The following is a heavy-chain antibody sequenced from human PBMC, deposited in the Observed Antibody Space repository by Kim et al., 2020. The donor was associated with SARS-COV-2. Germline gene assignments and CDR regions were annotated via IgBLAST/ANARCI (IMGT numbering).Heavy chain of an antibody. Sequence: GGSLRLSCAASGLTFSNAWMNWVRQAPGKGLEWVGRIKSRTDGGSIDYATPVKGRFTISRDDPKNTLYLQMNNLKMEDSAVYYCTTGWFDPWGPGTLVTV. CDR1: GLTFSNAW. J-gene: IGHJ5*02. V-gene: IGHV3-15*01. CDR3: TTGWFDP. CDR2: IKSRTDGGSI.